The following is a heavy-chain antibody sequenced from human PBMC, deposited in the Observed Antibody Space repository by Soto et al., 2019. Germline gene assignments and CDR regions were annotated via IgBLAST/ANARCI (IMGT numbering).Heavy chain of an antibody. CDR1: GDRVSSNSAA. CDR2: TYYRSKWYN. CDR3: ARAMSPGGETNYDILTGYYTVTFDY. D-gene: IGHD3-9*01. J-gene: IGHJ4*02. V-gene: IGHV6-1*01. Sequence: KQSPTLSLTCAISGDRVSSNSAAWNWIRQSPSRGLEWLGRTYYRSKWYNDYAVSVKSRITINPDTSKNQFSLQLNSVTPEDTAVYYCARAMSPGGETNYDILTGYYTVTFDYWGQGTLVTVSS.